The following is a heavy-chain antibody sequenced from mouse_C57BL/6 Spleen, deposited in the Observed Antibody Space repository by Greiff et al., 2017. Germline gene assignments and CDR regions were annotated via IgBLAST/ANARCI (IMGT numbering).Heavy chain of an antibody. V-gene: IGHV5-17*01. Sequence: EVQLMESGGGLVKPGGSLKLSCAASGFTFSDYGMHWVRQAPEKGLEWVAYISSGSSTIYYADTVKGRFTISRDNAKNTLFLQMTSLRSEDTAMYYCARSNYAHFDYWGQGTTLTVSS. CDR2: ISSGSSTI. CDR1: GFTFSDYG. D-gene: IGHD2-5*01. CDR3: ARSNYAHFDY. J-gene: IGHJ2*01.